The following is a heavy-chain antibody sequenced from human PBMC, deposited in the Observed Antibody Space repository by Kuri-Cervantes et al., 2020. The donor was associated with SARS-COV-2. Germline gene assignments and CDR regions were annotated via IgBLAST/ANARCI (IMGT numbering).Heavy chain of an antibody. J-gene: IGHJ4*02. D-gene: IGHD3-22*01. CDR3: ARAVTDDSSGYKDYFDY. CDR2: IYSGGST. V-gene: IGHV3-53*01. Sequence: LSLTCAASGFTVSSNYMSWVRQAPGKGLEWVSVIYSGGSTYYADSVKGRFTISRDNSKNTLYLQMNSLRAEDTAVYYCARAVTDDSSGYKDYFDYWGQGTLVTVSS. CDR1: GFTVSSNY.